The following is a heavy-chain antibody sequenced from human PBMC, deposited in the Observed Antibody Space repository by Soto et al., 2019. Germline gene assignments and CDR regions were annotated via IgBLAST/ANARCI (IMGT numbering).Heavy chain of an antibody. V-gene: IGHV1-69*02. Sequence: QVQLVQSGAEVKKPGSSVKVSCKASGGTFSSYTISWVRQAPGQGLEWMGRIIPILGIANYAQKFQGRVTITAEKSRSTAYGGLSSRSSGDPAGYYCASDGGYAGGSDPGGQGPLVTVSS. CDR1: GGTFSSYT. D-gene: IGHD5-12*01. CDR2: IIPILGIA. CDR3: ASDGGYAGGSDP. J-gene: IGHJ5*02.